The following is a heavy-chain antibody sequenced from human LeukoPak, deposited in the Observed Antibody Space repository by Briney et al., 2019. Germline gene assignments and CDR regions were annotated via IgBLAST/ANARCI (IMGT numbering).Heavy chain of an antibody. CDR1: GFTFDDYG. CDR2: INWNGGRR. D-gene: IGHD5-24*01. V-gene: IGHV3-9*01. CDR3: AKATTMATNFYYYYGMDV. Sequence: PGGSLRLSCAASGFTFDDYGMHWVRQAPGKGLVWVSGINWNGGRRDYADSVKGRFTISRDNAKNSLFLQMNSLRAEDTALYFCAKATTMATNFYYYYGMDVWGQGTTVTVSS. J-gene: IGHJ6*02.